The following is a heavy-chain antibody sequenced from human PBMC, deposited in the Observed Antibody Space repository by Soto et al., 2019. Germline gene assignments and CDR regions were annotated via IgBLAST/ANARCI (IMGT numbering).Heavy chain of an antibody. J-gene: IGHJ4*02. V-gene: IGHV3-33*01. Sequence: QAPGKGLEWLAVIVRDGTEQHYADSVKDRFTISRDNSKNTLYLQMNSLRVDDTGVYYCARADVYPDNGFDYWGQGTLLTVSS. D-gene: IGHD1-20*01. CDR2: IVRDGTEQ. CDR3: ARADVYPDNGFDY.